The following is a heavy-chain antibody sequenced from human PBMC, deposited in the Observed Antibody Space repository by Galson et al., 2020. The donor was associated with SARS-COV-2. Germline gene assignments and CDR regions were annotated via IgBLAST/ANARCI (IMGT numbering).Heavy chain of an antibody. D-gene: IGHD3-9*01. J-gene: IGHJ4*02. Sequence: ASVKVSCKASGYTFTTYGISWVRQAPGQGLEWIGWISSYNGNTNYAQKFQGRVTMTTDTSTSTAYMELRSLRSDDTAVYYCARRGTYPSFDDYWGQGTLVTVSS. V-gene: IGHV1-18*01. CDR1: GYTFTTYG. CDR3: ARRGTYPSFDDY. CDR2: ISSYNGNT.